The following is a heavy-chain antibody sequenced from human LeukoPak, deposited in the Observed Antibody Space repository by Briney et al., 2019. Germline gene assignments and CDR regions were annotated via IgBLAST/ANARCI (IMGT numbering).Heavy chain of an antibody. CDR1: GFTFDDYG. Sequence: GGSLRLSCAASGFTFDDYGMSWVRQGPGKGLEWVSTITWNGGQTAYADSVKGRFTISRNNAKNSLYLEMNSLSPEDTALYYCARSSTTVTTRFFDLWGRGTLVTVSS. CDR3: ARSSTTVTTRFFDL. CDR2: ITWNGGQT. D-gene: IGHD4-17*01. J-gene: IGHJ2*01. V-gene: IGHV3-20*04.